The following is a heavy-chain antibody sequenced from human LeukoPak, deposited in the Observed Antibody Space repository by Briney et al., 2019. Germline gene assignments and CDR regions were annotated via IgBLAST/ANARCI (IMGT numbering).Heavy chain of an antibody. CDR3: ARTSLRSDLPYYYHGMDV. V-gene: IGHV1-46*01. CDR1: GYTFTSYY. D-gene: IGHD3-16*01. Sequence: ASVKVSCEASGYTFTSYYMHWVRQAPGQGLEWMGIINPSGGSASYAQKVHGRVTMTRDTSTSTVYMELSSLRSENTAVYYCARTSLRSDLPYYYHGMDVGRQGTAVTVSS. CDR2: INPSGGSA. J-gene: IGHJ6*02.